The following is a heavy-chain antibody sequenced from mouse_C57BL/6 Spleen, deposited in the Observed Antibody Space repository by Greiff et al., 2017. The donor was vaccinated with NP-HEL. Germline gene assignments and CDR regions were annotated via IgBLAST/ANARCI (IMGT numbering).Heavy chain of an antibody. V-gene: IGHV1-80*01. J-gene: IGHJ3*01. CDR3: AREDSNYPGFAY. CDR1: GYAFSSYW. CDR2: IYPGDGDT. D-gene: IGHD2-5*01. Sequence: QVQLKQSGAELVKPGASVKISCKASGYAFSSYWMNWVKQRPGKGLEWIGQIYPGDGDTNYNGKFKGKATLTADKSSSTAYMQLSSLTSEDSAVYFCAREDSNYPGFAYWGQGTLVTVSA.